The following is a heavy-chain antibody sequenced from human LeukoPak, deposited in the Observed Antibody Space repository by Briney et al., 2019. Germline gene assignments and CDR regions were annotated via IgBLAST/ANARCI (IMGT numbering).Heavy chain of an antibody. CDR3: ARALNYGNYGDY. D-gene: IGHD4-17*01. CDR2: IYYSGST. V-gene: IGHV4-59*01. Sequence: SETLSLTCTVSGGSISSYYWSWIRQPPGKGLEWIGYIYYSGSTNHNPSLKSRVTISVDTSKNQFSLKLSSVTAADTAVYYCARALNYGNYGDYWGQGTLVTVSS. CDR1: GGSISSYY. J-gene: IGHJ4*02.